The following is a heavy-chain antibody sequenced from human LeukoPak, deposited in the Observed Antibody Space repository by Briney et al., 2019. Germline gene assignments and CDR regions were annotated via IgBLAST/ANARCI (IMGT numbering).Heavy chain of an antibody. CDR3: AKAVAAMTFDY. CDR1: GFTFSSYA. J-gene: IGHJ4*02. D-gene: IGHD6-19*01. CDR2: ISAGVGST. V-gene: IGHV3-23*01. Sequence: PGRSLRLSCAASGFTFSSYAMSWVRQAPGKGLEWVSTISAGVGSTYYADSVKGRFTISRDNSKNTLYLQMSSLRAEDTAVYYCAKAVAAMTFDYWGQGTLVTVSS.